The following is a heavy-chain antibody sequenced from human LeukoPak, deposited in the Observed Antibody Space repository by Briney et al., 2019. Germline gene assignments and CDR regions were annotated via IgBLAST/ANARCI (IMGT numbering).Heavy chain of an antibody. J-gene: IGHJ4*02. V-gene: IGHV3-21*01. CDR3: ARDQHDYVLPDY. D-gene: IGHD3-16*01. CDR2: ISSSSSYI. Sequence: GGSLRLSCAASGFTFSSYSMNWVRQAPGKGLEWVSSISSSSSYIYYADSVKGRFTISRDNAKNSLYPQMNSLRAEDTAVYYCARDQHDYVLPDYWGQGTLVTVSS. CDR1: GFTFSSYS.